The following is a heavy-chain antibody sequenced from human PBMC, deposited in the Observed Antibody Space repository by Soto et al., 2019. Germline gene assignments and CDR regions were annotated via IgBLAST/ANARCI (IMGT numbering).Heavy chain of an antibody. Sequence: QVQLVQSGAEGKKPGSSVKVSCKAYGGIFSSHVISWVRQAPGQGLEWMGGIIPMFGTPNYAEKFQGRVTMTADKSTSSDYMEVNNLRSEDTAVYYCARFPSGSGHNSYYYSGMDVWGQGTTVTVSS. CDR1: GGIFSSHV. J-gene: IGHJ6*02. CDR3: ARFPSGSGHNSYYYSGMDV. D-gene: IGHD1-20*01. V-gene: IGHV1-69*06. CDR2: IIPMFGTP.